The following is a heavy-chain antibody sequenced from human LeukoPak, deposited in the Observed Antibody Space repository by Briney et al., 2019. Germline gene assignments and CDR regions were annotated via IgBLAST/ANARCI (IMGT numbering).Heavy chain of an antibody. J-gene: IGHJ4*02. Sequence: GGSLRLSCAASGFIFSNYGMHWVRQAPGKGLEWVSRINSDGSSTSYADSVKGRFTISRDNAKNTLYLQMNSLRAEDTAVYYCARDLYTTGWRIDYWGQGTLVTVSS. CDR2: INSDGSST. CDR1: GFIFSNYG. CDR3: ARDLYTTGWRIDY. V-gene: IGHV3-74*01. D-gene: IGHD6-19*01.